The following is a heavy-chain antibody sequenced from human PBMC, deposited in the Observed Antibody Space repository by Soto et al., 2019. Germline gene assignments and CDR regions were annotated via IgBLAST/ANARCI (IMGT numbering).Heavy chain of an antibody. Sequence: QVKLVQSGGGEVQPGRSLRLSCAASGFTFSTYGMHWVRQAPGKGLEWVALISYDGTNKYYGDSVKGRFTISRDNSKNTVYLQINSLRAEDTAVYYCAKQFGTGGYYFDHWGQGTLVTVSS. D-gene: IGHD1-1*01. CDR1: GFTFSTYG. CDR2: ISYDGTNK. J-gene: IGHJ4*02. CDR3: AKQFGTGGYYFDH. V-gene: IGHV3-30*18.